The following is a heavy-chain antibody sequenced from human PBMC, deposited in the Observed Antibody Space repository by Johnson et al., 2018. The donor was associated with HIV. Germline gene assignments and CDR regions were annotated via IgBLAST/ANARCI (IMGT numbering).Heavy chain of an antibody. CDR1: GFTFSSYD. V-gene: IGHV3-66*01. Sequence: VQLVESGGGLVQPGGSLRLSCAASGFTFSSYDMHWVRQATGKGLEWVSVIYSDGSTYYADSVKGRFSISRDNSTNTLYLQMNSLRAEDTAVYYCASGWGIAASDALDIWGQGTMVIVSS. D-gene: IGHD6-13*01. CDR2: IYSDGST. J-gene: IGHJ3*02. CDR3: ASGWGIAASDALDI.